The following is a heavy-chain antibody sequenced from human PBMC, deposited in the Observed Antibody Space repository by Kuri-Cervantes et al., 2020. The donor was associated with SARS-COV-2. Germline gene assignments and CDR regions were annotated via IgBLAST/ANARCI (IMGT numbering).Heavy chain of an antibody. D-gene: IGHD6-19*01. V-gene: IGHV3-48*01. CDR2: ISSSSSTI. CDR3: ARAAVALIKYYYYYYMDV. CDR1: GFTVSSNY. J-gene: IGHJ6*03. Sequence: GGSLRLSCAASGFTVSSNYMSWVRQAPGKGLEWVSYISSSSSTIYYADSVKGRFTISRDNAKNSLYLQMNSLRAEDTAVYYCARAAVALIKYYYYYYMDVWGKGTTVTVSS.